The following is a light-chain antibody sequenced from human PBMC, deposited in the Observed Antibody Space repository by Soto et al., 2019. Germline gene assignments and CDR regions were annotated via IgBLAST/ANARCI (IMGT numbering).Light chain of an antibody. J-gene: IGKJ4*01. Sequence: DIQMTQSPSSLSASVGDRVTITCRAIQTISTYLNWYQQKPGKAPNLLIYSASTLQSGVPSRFSGSGSGTDFTITISSLQPEDFATYYCQQSYSTPLTFGGGTKVEIK. CDR2: SAS. V-gene: IGKV1-39*01. CDR3: QQSYSTPLT. CDR1: QTISTY.